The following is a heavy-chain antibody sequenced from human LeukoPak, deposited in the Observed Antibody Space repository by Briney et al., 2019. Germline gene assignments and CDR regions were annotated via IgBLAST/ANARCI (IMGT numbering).Heavy chain of an antibody. CDR1: GFYLSPYT. CDR3: ARRATTFLS. D-gene: IGHD3-16*01. V-gene: IGHV3-21*01. Sequence: PGGSLRLSCSASGFYLSPYTMNWVRQAPGKGLEWVASISSSSTYMYYGDSVKGRFTISRDNAKNTLYLQLDSLRAEDTATYYCARRATTFLSWGQGTLVIVSS. J-gene: IGHJ4*02. CDR2: ISSSSTYM.